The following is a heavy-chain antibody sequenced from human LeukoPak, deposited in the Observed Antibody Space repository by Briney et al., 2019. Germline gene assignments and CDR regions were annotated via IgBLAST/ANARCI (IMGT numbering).Heavy chain of an antibody. D-gene: IGHD1-26*01. CDR1: GFTVSSNY. CDR3: ARGRGSYFY. J-gene: IGHJ4*02. Sequence: PGGSLRLSYAASGFTVSSNYMTWVRQAPGKGLEWVSVIYDDGSTYYADSVKGRFTISRDNYKNTLYLQMNTLRAEDTAVYYCARGRGSYFYWGQGTLVTVSS. CDR2: IYDDGST. V-gene: IGHV3-66*02.